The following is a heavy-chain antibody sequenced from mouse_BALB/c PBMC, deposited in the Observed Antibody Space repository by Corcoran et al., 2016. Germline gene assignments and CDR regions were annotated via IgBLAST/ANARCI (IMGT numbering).Heavy chain of an antibody. V-gene: IGHV3-6*02. J-gene: IGHJ2*01. CDR1: GYSIPSGYY. CDR2: ISYDGSN. CDR3: ATLLRSFDY. Sequence: DVQLQESGPGLVKPSQSLSLTYSVTGYSIPSGYYWNWIRQFPGNKLEWMGYISYDGSNNYNPSLKNLISITRDTSKNQFFLKLNSVTTEDTATYYCATLLRSFDYWGQGTTLTVSS. D-gene: IGHD1-1*01.